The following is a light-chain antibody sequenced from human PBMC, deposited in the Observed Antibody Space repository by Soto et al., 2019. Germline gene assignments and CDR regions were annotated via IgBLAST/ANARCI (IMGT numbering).Light chain of an antibody. CDR2: GAS. V-gene: IGKV3-15*01. CDR3: QQYHTFWT. J-gene: IGKJ1*01. CDR1: QSVSSN. Sequence: MTQSPSTLSASVGDRVTITCRASQSVSSNLAWYQQKPGQAPRLLIYGASTRATGIPARFSGSGSGTEFTLTISSLQSEDFATYYCQQYHTFWTFGQGTKVDIK.